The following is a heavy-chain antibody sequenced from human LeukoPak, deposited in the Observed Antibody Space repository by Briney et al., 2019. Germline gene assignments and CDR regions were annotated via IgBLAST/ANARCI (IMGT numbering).Heavy chain of an antibody. CDR2: ISSSSSYI. D-gene: IGHD3-22*01. J-gene: IGHJ3*02. CDR3: ASGYYYVWDAFDI. V-gene: IGHV3-21*01. CDR1: GFTFSSYE. Sequence: PGGSLRLSCAASGFTFSSYEMNWVRQAPGKGLEWVSSISSSSSYIYYADSVKGRFTISRDNAKNSLYLQMNSLRAEDTAVYYCASGYYYVWDAFDIWGQGTMVTVSS.